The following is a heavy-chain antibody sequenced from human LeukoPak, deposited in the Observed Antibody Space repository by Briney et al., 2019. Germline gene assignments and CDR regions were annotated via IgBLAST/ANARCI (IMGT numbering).Heavy chain of an antibody. CDR3: ARALVYYDSSGYWSEDAFDI. CDR1: GGSISSYY. D-gene: IGHD3-22*01. V-gene: IGHV4-4*07. CDR2: IYTSGST. Sequence: PSETLSLTSTVSGGSISSYYWSWIRQPAGKGLEWIGRIYTSGSTNYNPSLKSRVTMSVDTSKNQFSLKLSSVTAADTAVYYCARALVYYDSSGYWSEDAFDIWGQGTMVTVSS. J-gene: IGHJ3*02.